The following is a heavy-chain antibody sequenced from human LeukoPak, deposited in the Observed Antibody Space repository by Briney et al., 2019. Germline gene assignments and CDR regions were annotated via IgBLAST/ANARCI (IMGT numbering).Heavy chain of an antibody. Sequence: SETLSLTCPLSGGSISSGGYYWSWIRQHPGKGLAWLVYIYYSGSTYYNPFLKSRVTISVDTSKNQFSLKLSSVTAADTAVYYCASLLSYDYVWGSYRANWFDPWGQGTLVTVSS. J-gene: IGHJ5*02. V-gene: IGHV4-31*03. CDR1: GGSISSGGYY. D-gene: IGHD3-16*02. CDR2: IYYSGST. CDR3: ASLLSYDYVWGSYRANWFDP.